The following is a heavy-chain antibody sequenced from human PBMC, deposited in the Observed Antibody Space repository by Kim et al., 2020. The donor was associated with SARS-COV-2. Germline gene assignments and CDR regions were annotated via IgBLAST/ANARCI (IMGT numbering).Heavy chain of an antibody. D-gene: IGHD3-22*01. CDR2: INHSGST. CDR3: ARVVTYYYDSSGTRPFDY. J-gene: IGHJ4*02. V-gene: IGHV4-34*01. Sequence: SETLSLTCAVYGGSFSGYYWSWIRQPPGKGLEWIGEINHSGSTNYNPSLKSRVTISVDTSKNQFSLKLSSVTAADTAVYYCARVVTYYYDSSGTRPFDYWGQGTLVTVSS. CDR1: GGSFSGYY.